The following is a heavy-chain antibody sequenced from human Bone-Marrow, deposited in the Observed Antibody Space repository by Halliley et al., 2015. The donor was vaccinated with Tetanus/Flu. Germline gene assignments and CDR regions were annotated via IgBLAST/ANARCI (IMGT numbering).Heavy chain of an antibody. Sequence: TLSLTCAVSGGSINTDDYYWGWIRQPPGKGLEWIGYISNTGSTYDSPSLRSRVTISIDSSNQFSLSVTSVTAADTAVYYCVRGPRGVGAVVPLFDYWGQGNLLPVSS. V-gene: IGHV4-30-4*01. CDR1: GGSINTDDYY. CDR3: VRGPRGVGAVVPLFDY. CDR2: ISNTGST. J-gene: IGHJ4*02. D-gene: IGHD1-26*01.